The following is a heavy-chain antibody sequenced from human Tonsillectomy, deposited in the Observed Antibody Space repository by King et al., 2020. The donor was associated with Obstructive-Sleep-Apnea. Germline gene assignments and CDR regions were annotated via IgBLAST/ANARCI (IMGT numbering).Heavy chain of an antibody. CDR1: GFTFSSYA. CDR3: AKVEAAVAHYYYYGMDV. J-gene: IGHJ6*02. CDR2: ISVSGGRT. Sequence: QLVQSGGGLVQPGGSLRLSCAASGFTFSSYAMSWVRQAPGKGLEWVSAISVSGGRTYYAGSVKGRFTISRDNSKNTLYLKMNSLRAGDTAIYYCAKVEAAVAHYYYYGMDVWGQGTTVTVSS. V-gene: IGHV3-23*04. D-gene: IGHD6-13*01.